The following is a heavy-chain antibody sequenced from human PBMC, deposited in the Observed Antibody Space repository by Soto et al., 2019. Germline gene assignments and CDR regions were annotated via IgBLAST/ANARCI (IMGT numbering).Heavy chain of an antibody. V-gene: IGHV4-34*01. CDR2: INHSGST. Sequence: LSLTCAVYGGSFSGYYWSWIRQPPGKGLEWIGEINHSGSTNYNPSLKSRVTISVDTSKNQFSLKLSSVTAADTAVYYCARGKPNLRVSEHYIQRWLQPYYYYYGMDVWGQGTTVTAP. D-gene: IGHD5-18*01. J-gene: IGHJ6*02. CDR3: ARGKPNLRVSEHYIQRWLQPYYYYYGMDV. CDR1: GGSFSGYY.